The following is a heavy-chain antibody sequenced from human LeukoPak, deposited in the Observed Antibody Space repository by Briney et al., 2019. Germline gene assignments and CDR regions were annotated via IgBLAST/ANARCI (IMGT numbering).Heavy chain of an antibody. CDR3: TQWMVRGVTQHY. V-gene: IGHV3-73*01. D-gene: IGHD3-10*01. CDR1: GFTLSGSA. CDR2: IRSKANSYAT. Sequence: GGALPLSCAASGFTLSGSAMHWVRQASGKGLEWVGRIRSKANSYATAYAASVKGRFTISRDDSKNTAYLQMNSLKTEDTAVYYCTQWMVRGVTQHYWGQGTLVTVSS. J-gene: IGHJ4*02.